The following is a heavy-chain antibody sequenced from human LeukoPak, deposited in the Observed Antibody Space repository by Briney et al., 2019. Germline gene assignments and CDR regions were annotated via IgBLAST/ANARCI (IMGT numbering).Heavy chain of an antibody. J-gene: IGHJ5*02. Sequence: GSLRLSCAASGFTFSSYAMSWIRQPPGKGLEWIGEINHSGSTNYNPSLKSRVTISVDTSKNQFSLKLSSVTAADTAVYYCARATVGAKGSWFDPWGQGTLVTVSS. CDR3: ARATVGAKGSWFDP. CDR2: INHSGST. D-gene: IGHD1-26*01. V-gene: IGHV4-34*01. CDR1: GFTFSSYA.